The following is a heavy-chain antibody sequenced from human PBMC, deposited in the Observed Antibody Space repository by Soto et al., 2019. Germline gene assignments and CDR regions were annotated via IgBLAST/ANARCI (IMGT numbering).Heavy chain of an antibody. V-gene: IGHV3-48*01. J-gene: IGHJ5*01. CDR1: GFTFSSFS. Sequence: EVQLVESGGGLVQPGGSLTLSCAASGFTFSSFSMNWVRQAPGKGLEWVSYISYARNIILYTDSVMGRFTISRDNAQNSLYLQMNSLKADDTAVYYCARAPDGDNNWFDFWGQGTLVTVSS. CDR2: ISYARNII. CDR3: ARAPDGDNNWFDF. D-gene: IGHD4-17*01.